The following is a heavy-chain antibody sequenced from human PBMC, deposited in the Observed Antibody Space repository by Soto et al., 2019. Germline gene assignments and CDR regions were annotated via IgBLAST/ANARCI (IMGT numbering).Heavy chain of an antibody. J-gene: IGHJ4*02. V-gene: IGHV2-5*02. Sequence: QITLKESGPTLVKPTQTLTLTCTFSGFSLSTSGVGVGWIRQPPGKALEWLALIYWDDDKRYSPSLKSRLTITKDTSKNQVVLTMTNMDPVDTATYYCAHNSLQKWELTHFDYWGQGTLVTVSS. CDR1: GFSLSTSGVG. CDR2: IYWDDDK. CDR3: AHNSLQKWELTHFDY. D-gene: IGHD1-26*01.